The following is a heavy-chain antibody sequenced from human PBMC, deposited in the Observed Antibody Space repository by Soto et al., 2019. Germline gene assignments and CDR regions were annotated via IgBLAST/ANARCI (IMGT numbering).Heavy chain of an antibody. CDR1: GDSVSSNSAA. J-gene: IGHJ3*02. CDR3: ARHKQWLVHFGAFDI. CDR2: TYYRSKWYN. D-gene: IGHD6-19*01. Sequence: PSQTLSLTCALSGDSVSSNSAAWNWIRQSPSRGLEWLGRTYYRSKWYNDYAVSVKSRITINPDTSKNQFSPQLNSVTPEDTAVYYCARHKQWLVHFGAFDIWGQGTMVTVSS. V-gene: IGHV6-1*01.